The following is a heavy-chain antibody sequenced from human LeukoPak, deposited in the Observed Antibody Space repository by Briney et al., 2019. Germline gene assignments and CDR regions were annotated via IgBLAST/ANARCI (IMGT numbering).Heavy chain of an antibody. CDR2: ISASGVST. CDR3: ARGSSGWFDDNWFDP. V-gene: IGHV3-23*01. Sequence: GGSLRLSCAASGFTFSNYAMSWVRQAPGKGLEWVSPISASGVSTYYADSVKGRFTISRDNSKNTLFLQMNSLRAEDTAVYSCARGSSGWFDDNWFDPWGQGTLVTVSS. D-gene: IGHD6-19*01. CDR1: GFTFSNYA. J-gene: IGHJ5*02.